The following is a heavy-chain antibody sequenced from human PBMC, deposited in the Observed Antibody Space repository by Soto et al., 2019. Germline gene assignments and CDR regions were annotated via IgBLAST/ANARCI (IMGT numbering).Heavy chain of an antibody. CDR3: ARDRSASSRADSFDI. V-gene: IGHV3-53*01. J-gene: IGHJ3*02. CDR1: GFTVSNTY. Sequence: EVQLVESGGGLIQPGGSLRLSCAVSGFTVSNTYMSWVRQAPGKGLEWLSGIYRGLATYYADSVKGRFTISRDDSRNTVYLQMNSLTTEDTAVYFCARDRSASSRADSFDICGQGTMVTVSS. CDR2: IYRGLAT. D-gene: IGHD6-25*01.